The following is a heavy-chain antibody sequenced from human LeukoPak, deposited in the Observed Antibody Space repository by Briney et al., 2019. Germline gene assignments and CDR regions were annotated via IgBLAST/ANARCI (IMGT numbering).Heavy chain of an antibody. V-gene: IGHV3-23*01. D-gene: IGHD6-6*01. CDR3: AKDMMYSSSSAYYFDY. Sequence: GGSLRLSSAASGFTFSSYAMTWVRQAPGKGLEWVSTVSSSGGSTYHADSVKGRLTISRDNSKNTLSLHMNSLRAEDTAIYYCAKDMMYSSSSAYYFDYWGQGTLVTVSS. J-gene: IGHJ4*02. CDR1: GFTFSSYA. CDR2: VSSSGGST.